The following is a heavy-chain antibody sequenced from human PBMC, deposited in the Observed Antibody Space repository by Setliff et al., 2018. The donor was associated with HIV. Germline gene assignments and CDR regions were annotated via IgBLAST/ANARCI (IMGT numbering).Heavy chain of an antibody. V-gene: IGHV1-3*01. CDR1: GYTFTSYA. J-gene: IGHJ5*02. D-gene: IGHD2-21*02. CDR3: VRDRFTWAYCGGACGWFDP. Sequence: ASVKVSCKASGYTFTSYAMHWVRQAPGQRLEWMGWINAGNGDTKYSQKFQGRVTATTDTSASTAYMELRSLRSEDTAVYYCVRDRFTWAYCGGACGWFDPWGQGTLVTVSS. CDR2: INAGNGDT.